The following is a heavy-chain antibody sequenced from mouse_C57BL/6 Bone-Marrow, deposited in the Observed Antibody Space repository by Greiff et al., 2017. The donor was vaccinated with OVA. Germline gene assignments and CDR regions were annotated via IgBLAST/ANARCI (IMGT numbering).Heavy chain of an antibody. D-gene: IGHD2-4*01. V-gene: IGHV5-6*01. CDR1: GFTFSSYG. J-gene: IGHJ3*01. Sequence: EVHLVESGGDLVKPGGSLKLSCAASGFTFSSYGMSWVRQTPDKRLEWVATISSGGSYTYYPDSVTGRFTISRDNAKNTLYLQMSSLKSEDTAMDYCARHRPNYEGTFWDRGQGAFVTVS. CDR3: ARHRPNYEGTFWD. CDR2: ISSGGSYT.